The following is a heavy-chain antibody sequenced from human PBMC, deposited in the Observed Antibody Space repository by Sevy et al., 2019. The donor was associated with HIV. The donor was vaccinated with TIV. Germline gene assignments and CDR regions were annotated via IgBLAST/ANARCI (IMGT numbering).Heavy chain of an antibody. Sequence: GGSLRLSCAASGFTFSGSALHWVRQASGKGLEWVGRIRMKASSYATAYAASVKGRFTISRDDSKNSAYLQMNSLKTEDTAVYYCTTYLGYCRSTSCHYYFDNWGQGTLVTVSS. J-gene: IGHJ4*02. CDR3: TTYLGYCRSTSCHYYFDN. CDR2: IRMKASSYAT. V-gene: IGHV3-73*01. D-gene: IGHD2-2*03. CDR1: GFTFSGSA.